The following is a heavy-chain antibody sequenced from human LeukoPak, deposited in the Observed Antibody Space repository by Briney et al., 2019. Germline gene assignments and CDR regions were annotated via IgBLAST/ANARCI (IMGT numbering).Heavy chain of an antibody. D-gene: IGHD3-10*01. CDR2: IKQDGSEK. J-gene: IGHJ4*02. V-gene: IGHV3-7*03. CDR1: GFTFSSYW. Sequence: GGSLRLSCAASGFTFSSYWMSWVRQAPGKGLEWVANIKQDGSEKYYVDSVKGRFTISRDNAKNSLYLQMNSLRAEDTAVYYCARGDYGSGSYGYDYWGQGTLVTVSS. CDR3: ARGDYGSGSYGYDY.